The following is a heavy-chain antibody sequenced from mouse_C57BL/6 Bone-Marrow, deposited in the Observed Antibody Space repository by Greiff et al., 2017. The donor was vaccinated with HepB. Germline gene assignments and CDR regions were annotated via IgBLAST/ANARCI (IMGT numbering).Heavy chain of an antibody. Sequence: QVQLKQSGPELVKPGASVKISCKASGYAFSSSWMNWVKQRPGKGLEWIGRIYPGDGDTNYNGKFKGKATLTADKSSSTAYMQLSSLTSEDSAVYFCARSDGYYPSYWYFDVWGTGTTVTVSS. D-gene: IGHD2-3*01. CDR1: GYAFSSSW. CDR2: IYPGDGDT. CDR3: ARSDGYYPSYWYFDV. V-gene: IGHV1-82*01. J-gene: IGHJ1*03.